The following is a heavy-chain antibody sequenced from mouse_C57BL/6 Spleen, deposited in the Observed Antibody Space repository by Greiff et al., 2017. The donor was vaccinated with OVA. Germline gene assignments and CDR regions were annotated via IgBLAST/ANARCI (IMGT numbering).Heavy chain of an antibody. CDR3: ARDYGSSYSWYFDV. V-gene: IGHV5-16*01. CDR1: GFTFSDYY. D-gene: IGHD1-1*01. CDR2: INYDGSST. J-gene: IGHJ1*03. Sequence: EVQLVESAGGLVQPGSSMKLSCTASGFTFSDYYMAWVRQVPEKGLEWVANINYDGSSTYYLDSLKSRFIISRDNAKNILYLQMSSLKSEDTATYYCARDYGSSYSWYFDVWGTGTTVTVSS.